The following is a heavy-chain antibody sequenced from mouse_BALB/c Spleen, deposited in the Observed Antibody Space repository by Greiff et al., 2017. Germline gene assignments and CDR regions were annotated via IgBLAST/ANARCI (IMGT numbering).Heavy chain of an antibody. Sequence: EVKLMESGPELVKPGASVKMSCKASGYTFTSYVMHWVKQKPGQGLEWIGYINPYNDGTKYNEKFKGKATLTSDKASSTAYMELSSLTSEDSAVYYCARGNYGSSYRFDYWGQGTTLTVSS. CDR2: INPYNDGT. D-gene: IGHD1-1*01. CDR1: GYTFTSYV. CDR3: ARGNYGSSYRFDY. J-gene: IGHJ2*01. V-gene: IGHV1-14*01.